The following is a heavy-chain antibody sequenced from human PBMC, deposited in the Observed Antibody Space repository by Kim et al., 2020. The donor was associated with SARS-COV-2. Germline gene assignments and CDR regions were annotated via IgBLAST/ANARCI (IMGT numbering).Heavy chain of an antibody. V-gene: IGHV4-59*01. Sequence: PSLKSRVTISVDTAKNQFSRKLSSVTDADTAVYYCARDREGYSSGWYHDYWGQGTLVTVSS. D-gene: IGHD6-19*01. J-gene: IGHJ4*02. CDR3: ARDREGYSSGWYHDY.